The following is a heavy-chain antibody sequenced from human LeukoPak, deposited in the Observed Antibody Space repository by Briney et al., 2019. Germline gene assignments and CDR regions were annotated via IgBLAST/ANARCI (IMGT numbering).Heavy chain of an antibody. Sequence: SVKVSCKASGGTFSSYAIRWVRQAPGQGLELMGGIIPIFGTANYAQKFQGRVTITTDESTSTAYMELSSLRSEDTAVYYCASRNLWFGELWDYWGQGTLVTVSS. CDR2: IIPIFGTA. CDR3: ASRNLWFGELWDY. CDR1: GGTFSSYA. D-gene: IGHD3-10*01. V-gene: IGHV1-69*05. J-gene: IGHJ4*02.